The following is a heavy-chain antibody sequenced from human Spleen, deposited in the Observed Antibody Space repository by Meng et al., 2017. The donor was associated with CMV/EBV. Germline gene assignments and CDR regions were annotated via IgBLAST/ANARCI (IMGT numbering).Heavy chain of an antibody. J-gene: IGHJ3*02. V-gene: IGHV3-53*01. CDR3: ARPYCSSTSCYDDAFDI. D-gene: IGHD2-2*01. Sequence: GESLKISCAASGFTVSSNYMSWVRQAPGKGLEWVSVIYSGGSTYYADSVKGRFTISRDNSKNTLYLQMNSLRAEDTAVYYCARPYCSSTSCYDDAFDIWGQGTMVTVSS. CDR2: IYSGGST. CDR1: GFTVSSNY.